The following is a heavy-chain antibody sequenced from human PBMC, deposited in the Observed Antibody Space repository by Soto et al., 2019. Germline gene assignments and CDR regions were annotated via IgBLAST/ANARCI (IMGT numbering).Heavy chain of an antibody. D-gene: IGHD3-16*01. J-gene: IGHJ5*02. CDR1: GYTFINYG. Sequence: QLVQSGVEVKKPGASVRVSCKASGYTFINYGISWVRQAPGQGLEWMGWISGYDGRTNYAQRLQGRVTMTTDTPTNTAYMELTSLTSDDTAVYYYARDWDYIRHINCFDPWGQGTLVTVSS. V-gene: IGHV1-18*01. CDR2: ISGYDGRT. CDR3: ARDWDYIRHINCFDP.